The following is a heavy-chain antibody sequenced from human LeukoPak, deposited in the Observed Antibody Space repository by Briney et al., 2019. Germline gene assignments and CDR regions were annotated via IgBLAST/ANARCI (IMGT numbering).Heavy chain of an antibody. CDR3: ARDRGPGYSYGVLDY. CDR1: GGTFSSYA. D-gene: IGHD5-18*01. CDR2: IIPILGIA. V-gene: IGHV1-69*04. Sequence: GASVKVSCKASGGTFSSYAISWVRQAPGQGLEWMGRIIPILGIANYAQKFQGRVTITADKSTSTAYMELSSLRAEDTAVYYCARDRGPGYSYGVLDYWGQGTLVTVSS. J-gene: IGHJ4*02.